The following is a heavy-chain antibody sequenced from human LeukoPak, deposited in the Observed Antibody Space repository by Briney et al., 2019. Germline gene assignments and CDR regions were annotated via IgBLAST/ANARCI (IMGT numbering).Heavy chain of an antibody. V-gene: IGHV1-69*13. D-gene: IGHD2-15*01. CDR2: IIPIFGTA. CDR3: ARGGCSGGSCYPRYDNWFDP. Sequence: VASVKVSCKASGGTFSSYAISWVRQAPGQGLEWMGGIIPIFGTANYAQKFQGRVTITADESTSTAYMELSSLRSEDTAVYYCARGGCSGGSCYPRYDNWFDPWGQGTLVTVSS. J-gene: IGHJ5*02. CDR1: GGTFSSYA.